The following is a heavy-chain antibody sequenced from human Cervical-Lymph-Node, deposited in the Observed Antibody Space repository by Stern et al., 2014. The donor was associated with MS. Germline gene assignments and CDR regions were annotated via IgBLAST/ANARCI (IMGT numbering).Heavy chain of an antibody. J-gene: IGHJ1*01. D-gene: IGHD6-19*01. V-gene: IGHV3-30-3*01. CDR2: ISYDGSNK. Sequence: QVQLVQSGGGVVQPGRSLRLSCAASGFTFSSYAMHWVCQAPGKGLEWVAVISYDGSNKYYADSVKGRFTITRDNSKNSLYLQMNSLRAEDTAVYYCARDNGNSSGWSFYFQHWGQGTLVTVSS. CDR3: ARDNGNSSGWSFYFQH. CDR1: GFTFSSYA.